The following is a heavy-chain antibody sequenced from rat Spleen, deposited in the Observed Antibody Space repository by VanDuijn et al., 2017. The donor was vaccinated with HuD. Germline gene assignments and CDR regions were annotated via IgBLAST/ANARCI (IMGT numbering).Heavy chain of an antibody. D-gene: IGHD1-2*01. J-gene: IGHJ3*01. CDR2: LSYDGFTT. CDR3: TTRPYYSSLNWFPY. CDR1: GFIFSDFY. Sequence: EVQLVESGGGLVQPGRSLELSCAASGFIFSDFYMAWVRQAPTKGLEWVATLSYDGFTTYYRDSVRGRFTISRDNAKSTLYLQMDSLRSEDTATYYCTTRPYYSSLNWFPYWGQGTLVTVSS. V-gene: IGHV5-20*01.